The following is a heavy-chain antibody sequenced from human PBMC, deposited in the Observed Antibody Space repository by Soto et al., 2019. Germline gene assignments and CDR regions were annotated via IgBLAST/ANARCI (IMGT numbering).Heavy chain of an antibody. CDR3: AKSNYGGDDYFQYGLDV. V-gene: IGHV1-2*04. D-gene: IGHD2-21*02. CDR2: INPNSGGT. Sequence: VASVKVSCKASGYTFTGYYMHWVRQAPGQGLEWMGWINPNSGGTNYAQKFQGWVTMTRDTSISTAYMELSRLRSDDTAVYYCAKSNYGGDDYFQYGLDVWGQGTTVTVSS. CDR1: GYTFTGYY. J-gene: IGHJ6*02.